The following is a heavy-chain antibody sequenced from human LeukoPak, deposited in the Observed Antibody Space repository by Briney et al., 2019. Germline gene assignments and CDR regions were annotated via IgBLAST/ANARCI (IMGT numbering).Heavy chain of an antibody. V-gene: IGHV3-30*02. D-gene: IGHD3-22*01. J-gene: IGHJ4*02. Sequence: GGSLRLSCAAPRFTFTSYGMHWVRQAPGKGLEWVAFIWYDGTNKYYADSVKGRFTISRDSSNNILYLQMDSLRAEDTAVYYCATQFRPAYYYVSRAYWGYFDSWGRGTMVTVPS. CDR2: IWYDGTNK. CDR1: RFTFTSYG. CDR3: ATQFRPAYYYVSRAYWGYFDS.